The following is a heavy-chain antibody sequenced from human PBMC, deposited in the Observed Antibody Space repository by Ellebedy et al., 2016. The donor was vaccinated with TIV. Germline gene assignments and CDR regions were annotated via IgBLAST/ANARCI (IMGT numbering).Heavy chain of an antibody. Sequence: GGSLRLXXAASGFPFSNYAMTWVRQAPGKGLEWVSLIYSRGDTAYADSVKGRFTISRDNSKNTLYLQMNSLRAEDTAVYYCAPRAIRAPNWGQGTLVTVSS. D-gene: IGHD1-26*01. CDR2: IYSRGDT. V-gene: IGHV3-23*03. CDR1: GFPFSNYA. CDR3: APRAIRAPN. J-gene: IGHJ4*02.